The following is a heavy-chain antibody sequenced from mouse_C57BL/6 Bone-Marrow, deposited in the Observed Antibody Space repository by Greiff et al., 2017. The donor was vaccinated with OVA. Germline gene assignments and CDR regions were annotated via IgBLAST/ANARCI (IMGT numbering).Heavy chain of an antibody. D-gene: IGHD1-1*01. CDR1: GSTFTSYG. Sequence: QVQLQQSGAELARPGASVKLSCKASGSTFTSYGISWVKQRTGQGLEWIGEIYPRSGNTYYNEKLKGKATLTADKSSSTAYMELRSLTSEDSAVYFCARRYYYGSSYPLYWGQGTTLTVSS. CDR3: ARRYYYGSSYPLY. V-gene: IGHV1-81*01. J-gene: IGHJ2*01. CDR2: IYPRSGNT.